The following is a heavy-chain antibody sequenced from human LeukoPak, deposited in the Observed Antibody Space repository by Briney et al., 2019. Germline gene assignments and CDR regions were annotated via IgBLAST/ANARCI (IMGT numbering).Heavy chain of an antibody. CDR2: ISSSSSTI. Sequence: PGGSLRLSCAASGFTFSSYSMNWVRQAPGKWLEWVSYISSSSSTIYYADSVKGRFTISRDNAKNSLYLQMNSLRAEDTAVYYCASTYYYDSSGYYYFSFPDAFDIWGQGTMVTVSS. V-gene: IGHV3-48*01. D-gene: IGHD3-22*01. J-gene: IGHJ3*02. CDR3: ASTYYYDSSGYYYFSFPDAFDI. CDR1: GFTFSSYS.